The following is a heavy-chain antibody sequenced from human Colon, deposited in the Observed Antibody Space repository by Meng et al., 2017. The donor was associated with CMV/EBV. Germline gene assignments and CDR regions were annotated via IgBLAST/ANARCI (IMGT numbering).Heavy chain of an antibody. CDR1: GYTFTGYW. CDR3: TREGFDY. Sequence: QVQLVQSGVEVKKPGTSVNLSGKASGYTFTGYWMHWVRQAPGQGLEWMGRIKPSTGDTNYAQNFQGRVTVTRDTSISTVYMEVNSLTSDDTAVYYCTREGFDYWGQGALVTVSS. J-gene: IGHJ4*02. V-gene: IGHV1-2*06. CDR2: IKPSTGDT.